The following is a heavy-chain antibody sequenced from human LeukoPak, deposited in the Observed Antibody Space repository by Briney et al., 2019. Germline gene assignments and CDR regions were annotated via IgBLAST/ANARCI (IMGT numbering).Heavy chain of an antibody. J-gene: IGHJ4*02. Sequence: GASVKVSCKASGYTFTRFTMNWVRQAPGQGLEWLGWTNTNTGNPTYAQGFTGRLIMSLDTSVSTAYLQISDLQAEDTAVYYCARELGPYYRSLDYWGQGTLVTVSS. D-gene: IGHD1-26*01. CDR1: GYTFTRFT. CDR3: ARELGPYYRSLDY. CDR2: TNTNTGNP. V-gene: IGHV7-4-1*02.